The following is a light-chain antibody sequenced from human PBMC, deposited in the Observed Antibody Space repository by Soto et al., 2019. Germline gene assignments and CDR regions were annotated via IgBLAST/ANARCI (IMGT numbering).Light chain of an antibody. J-gene: IGLJ1*01. CDR2: DVS. CDR1: SSDVGGYNY. CDR3: SSYTSSYTYV. Sequence: QSALTQPASVFGSPRQSITISCTGTSSDVGGYNYVSWYQQHPGKVPKLIIYDVSNRPSGVSDRFSGSKSGNTATLTISGLQAEDEADYYCSSYTSSYTYVFGSGTKLTVL. V-gene: IGLV2-14*01.